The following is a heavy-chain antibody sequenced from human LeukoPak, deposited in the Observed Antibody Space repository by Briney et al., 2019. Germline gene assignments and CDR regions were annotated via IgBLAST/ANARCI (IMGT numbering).Heavy chain of an antibody. J-gene: IGHJ4*02. Sequence: GGSLRLSCVASGFAFNTYWMHWVRQAPGKGLVWVSRINSDGSSTSYADSVKGRFTISRDNAKNTVYLQMNSLRAEDTAVYYCATSRTFDYWGQGTLVTVSS. V-gene: IGHV3-74*01. CDR2: INSDGSST. CDR3: ATSRTFDY. D-gene: IGHD2-8*01. CDR1: GFAFNTYW.